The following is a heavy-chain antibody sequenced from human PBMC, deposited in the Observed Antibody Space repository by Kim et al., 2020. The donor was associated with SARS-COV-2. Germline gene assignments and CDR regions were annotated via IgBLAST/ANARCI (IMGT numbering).Heavy chain of an antibody. D-gene: IGHD3-22*01. J-gene: IGHJ4*02. V-gene: IGHV1-18*01. Sequence: QKIPGRVTMTTDTSTSTAYMELRRLRSDDTAVYYCARGGLDYYDSITFDYWGQGTLVTVSS. CDR3: ARGGLDYYDSITFDY.